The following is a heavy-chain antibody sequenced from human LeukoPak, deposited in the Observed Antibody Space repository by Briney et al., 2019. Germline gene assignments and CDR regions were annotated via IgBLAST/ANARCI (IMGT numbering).Heavy chain of an antibody. V-gene: IGHV1-2*02. Sequence: ASVKVSCKASGYTFTGYYMHWVRQAPGQGLEWMGWINPNSGGTNYAQKFQGRVTMTRDTSISTAYMELSRLRSDDTAVYYCARGQMVRGVMVCNWFYPWGQGTLVTVSS. D-gene: IGHD3-10*01. CDR2: INPNSGGT. J-gene: IGHJ5*02. CDR1: GYTFTGYY. CDR3: ARGQMVRGVMVCNWFYP.